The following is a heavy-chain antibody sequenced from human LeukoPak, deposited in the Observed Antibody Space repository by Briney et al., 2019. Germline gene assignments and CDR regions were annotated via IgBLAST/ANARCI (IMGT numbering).Heavy chain of an antibody. D-gene: IGHD2-2*01. CDR3: AKDGDCTTTSCYRGWFDP. CDR1: GSTFSDYY. J-gene: IGHJ5*02. Sequence: GESLRLSCAASGSTFSDYYMSWIRQAPGKGLEWVSYISGDGTTIYYAESVKGRFTISRDNAKNSLYLQMNSLRAEDTAVYYCAKDGDCTTTSCYRGWFDPWGQGTLVTVSS. V-gene: IGHV3-11*04. CDR2: ISGDGTTI.